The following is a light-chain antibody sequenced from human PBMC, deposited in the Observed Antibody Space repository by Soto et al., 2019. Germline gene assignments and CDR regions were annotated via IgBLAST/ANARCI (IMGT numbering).Light chain of an antibody. V-gene: IGLV3-21*02. Sequence: SYELTQPPSVSVAPGQTARITCEGNNIGSKNVHWYQQKPGQAPALVVYDDRGRPSGVPERLSGSNSGNTATLTISRVEAGDEADYYCQVWDRTSDHVVFGGGTKVTVL. CDR1: NIGSKN. CDR3: QVWDRTSDHVV. CDR2: DDR. J-gene: IGLJ2*01.